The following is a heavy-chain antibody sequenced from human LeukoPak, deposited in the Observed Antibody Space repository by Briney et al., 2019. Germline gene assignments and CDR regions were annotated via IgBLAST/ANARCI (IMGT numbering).Heavy chain of an antibody. CDR2: IYYSGNT. CDR1: GGSISPYY. CDR3: ARSTGSTMFIDY. V-gene: IGHV4-59*01. J-gene: IGHJ4*02. Sequence: SETLSLTSTVSGGSISPYYWSWIRQPPGKGLEWLGYIYYSGNTDYNPSLKSRVAISVDTSKNQFSLKLSSVTAADTAVYYCARSTGSTMFIDYWGQGTLVTVS. D-gene: IGHD3-10*02.